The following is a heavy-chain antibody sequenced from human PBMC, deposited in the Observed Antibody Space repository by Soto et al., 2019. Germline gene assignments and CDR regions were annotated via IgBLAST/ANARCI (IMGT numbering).Heavy chain of an antibody. CDR2: IYSGGST. CDR1: GFTVSSNY. CDR3: ASQGWYSTFSGMDV. J-gene: IGHJ6*02. V-gene: IGHV3-66*01. Sequence: PGGSLRLSCAASGFTVSSNYMSWVRQAPGKGLEWVSVIYSGGSTYYADSVKGRFTISRDNSKNTLYLQMNSLRAEDTAVYYCASQGWYSTFSGMDVWGQGTTVTVSS. D-gene: IGHD2-15*01.